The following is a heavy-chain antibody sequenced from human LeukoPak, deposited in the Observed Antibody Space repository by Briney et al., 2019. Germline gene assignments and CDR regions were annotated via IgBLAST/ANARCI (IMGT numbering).Heavy chain of an antibody. V-gene: IGHV4-38-2*02. D-gene: IGHD3-9*01. CDR2: IYHSGRT. Sequence: SETLSLTCTVSGYSISSGYYWGWIRQPPGKGLEWIGSIYHSGRTFYNPSLKSRVTISVDTSKNQFSLKLSSVTAADTAVYYCATSTGYPYYFDYWGQGTLVTVSS. CDR3: ATSTGYPYYFDY. J-gene: IGHJ4*02. CDR1: GYSISSGYY.